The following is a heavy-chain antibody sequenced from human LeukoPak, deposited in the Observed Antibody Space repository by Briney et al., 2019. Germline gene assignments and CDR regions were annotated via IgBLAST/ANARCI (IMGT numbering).Heavy chain of an antibody. D-gene: IGHD3-22*01. CDR3: ARAVGDERSGNDSVEENWFDP. J-gene: IGHJ5*02. CDR2: IIPIFGTA. CDR1: GGTFSSYA. V-gene: IGHV1-69*05. Sequence: SVKVSCKASGGTFSSYAISWVRQAPGQGLEWMGGIIPIFGTANYAQKFQGRVTITTDESTSTAYMELSSLRSEDTAVYYCARAVGDERSGNDSVEENWFDPWGQGTLVTVSS.